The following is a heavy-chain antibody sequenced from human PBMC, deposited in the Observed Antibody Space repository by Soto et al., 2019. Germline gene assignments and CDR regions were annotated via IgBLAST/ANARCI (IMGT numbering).Heavy chain of an antibody. J-gene: IGHJ3*01. Sequence: EVQLVDSGGGLVQPGGSLRLSCAASEFTFRSYWMHWVRQSPGKGLVWVSRISGDGSSTTYADSVRGRFTISRDNAKKRVYLQMDSLRAEDTAGYYCARSLPGTYGAFDLWGQGTMVTVSS. V-gene: IGHV3-74*01. CDR3: ARSLPGTYGAFDL. D-gene: IGHD1-7*01. CDR1: EFTFRSYW. CDR2: ISGDGSST.